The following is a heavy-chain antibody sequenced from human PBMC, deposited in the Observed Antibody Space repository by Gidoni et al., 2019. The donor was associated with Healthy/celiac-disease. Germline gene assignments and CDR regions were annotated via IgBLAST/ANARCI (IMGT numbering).Heavy chain of an antibody. CDR3: AREWGQLGAPADYYYMDV. J-gene: IGHJ6*03. CDR2: TYYRSKWYN. D-gene: IGHD6-6*01. Sequence: QVQLQQSGPGLVKPSQTLSLTCAISGDSVSSNSAAWNWIRQSPSRGLEWLGRTYYRSKWYNDYAVSVKSRITINPDTSKNQFSLQLNSVTPEDTAVYYCAREWGQLGAPADYYYMDVWGKGTTVTVSS. V-gene: IGHV6-1*01. CDR1: GDSVSSNSAA.